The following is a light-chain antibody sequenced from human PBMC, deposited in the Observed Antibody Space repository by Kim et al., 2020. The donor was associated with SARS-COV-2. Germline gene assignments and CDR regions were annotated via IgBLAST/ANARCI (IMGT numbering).Light chain of an antibody. CDR1: TSNIATNY. CDR3: GTWDSSLSAGV. Sequence: GPKVIIPCTGRTSNIATNYVSWYQQRPGTAPTLLIYDSTQRPSGIPDRFSASKSGTSATLGITGLQTGDEAVYYCGTWDSSLSAGVFGGGTQLTVL. J-gene: IGLJ2*01. CDR2: DST. V-gene: IGLV1-51*01.